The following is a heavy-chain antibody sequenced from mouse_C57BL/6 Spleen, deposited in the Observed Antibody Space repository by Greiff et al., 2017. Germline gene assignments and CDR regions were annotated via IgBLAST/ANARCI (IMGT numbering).Heavy chain of an antibody. Sequence: EVMLVESGGGLVKPGGSLKLSCAASGFTFSSYAMSWVRQTPEKRLEWVATISDGGSYTYYPDNVKGRFTISRDNAKNNLYLQMSHLKSEDTAMYYCARWDDPFAYWGQGTLVTVSA. D-gene: IGHD2-3*01. V-gene: IGHV5-4*03. J-gene: IGHJ3*01. CDR3: ARWDDPFAY. CDR1: GFTFSSYA. CDR2: ISDGGSYT.